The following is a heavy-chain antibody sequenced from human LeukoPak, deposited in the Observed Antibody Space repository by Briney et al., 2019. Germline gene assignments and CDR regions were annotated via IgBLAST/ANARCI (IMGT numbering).Heavy chain of an antibody. Sequence: TGGSLRLSCAASGFTFSSYGMSWVRQAPGKGLEWVSSISSGSSYIYYADSVKGRFTISRDNAKNSLYLQMNSLRAEDTAVYYCARAENGYSSSWSYNYYYYMDVWGKGTTVTVSS. CDR1: GFTFSSYG. CDR2: ISSGSSYI. D-gene: IGHD6-13*01. J-gene: IGHJ6*03. CDR3: ARAENGYSSSWSYNYYYYMDV. V-gene: IGHV3-21*01.